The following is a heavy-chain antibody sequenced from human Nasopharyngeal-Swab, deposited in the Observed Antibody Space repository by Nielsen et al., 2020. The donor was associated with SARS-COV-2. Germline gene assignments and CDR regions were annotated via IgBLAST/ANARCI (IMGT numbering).Heavy chain of an antibody. J-gene: IGHJ4*02. D-gene: IGHD2-15*01. CDR3: ARDLFGTPPVAALDL. Sequence: ASVKVSCKTSGYTFASFDINWVRQAPGQGLELLGWISGYNGNTQDARDFLRRVTLTTDTSTSTVYLELRSLTSDDTAVYYCARDLFGTPPVAALDLWGQGTLVTVSS. CDR2: ISGYNGNT. CDR1: GYTFASFD. V-gene: IGHV1-18*01.